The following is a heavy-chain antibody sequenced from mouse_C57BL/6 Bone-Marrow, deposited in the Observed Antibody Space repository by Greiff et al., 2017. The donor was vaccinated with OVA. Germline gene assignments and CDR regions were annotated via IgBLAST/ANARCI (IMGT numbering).Heavy chain of an antibody. CDR2: INPNYGTT. CDR3: ARTTTVVAPYYFDY. V-gene: IGHV1-39*01. Sequence: VHVKQSGPELVKPGASVKISCKASGYSFTDYNMNWVKQSNGESLEWIGVINPNYGTTSYNQKFKGKATLTVDQSSSTAYMQLNSLTSEDSAVYYCARTTTVVAPYYFDYWGQGTTLTVSS. J-gene: IGHJ2*01. CDR1: GYSFTDYN. D-gene: IGHD1-1*01.